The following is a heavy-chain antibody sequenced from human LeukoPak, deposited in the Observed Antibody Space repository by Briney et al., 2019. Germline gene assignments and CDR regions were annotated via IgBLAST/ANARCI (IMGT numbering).Heavy chain of an antibody. Sequence: GGSLRLSCAASGFTFSSYAMSWVRQAPGKGLEWVSAISGSGGSTYYADSVKGRFTISRDNAKNSLYLQMNSLRAEDTAVYYCASESGYASFDYWGQGTLVTVSS. D-gene: IGHD5-12*01. V-gene: IGHV3-23*01. CDR3: ASESGYASFDY. CDR1: GFTFSSYA. J-gene: IGHJ4*02. CDR2: ISGSGGST.